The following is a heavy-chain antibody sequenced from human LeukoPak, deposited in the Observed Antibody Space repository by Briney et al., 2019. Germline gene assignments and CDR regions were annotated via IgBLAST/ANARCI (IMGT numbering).Heavy chain of an antibody. J-gene: IGHJ2*01. CDR3: ARVGDRFHWFLDL. D-gene: IGHD2-21*01. V-gene: IGHV3-7*03. CDR1: GFIFSHFW. CDR2: IKHDGSER. Sequence: GGSLRLSCAASGFIFSHFWMNWVRLAPGKGLEWVATIKHDGSERFYVDSVKGRFTISRDNSKNILFLHMTSLKAEDTAIYYCARVGDRFHWFLDLWGRGTLVTVSS.